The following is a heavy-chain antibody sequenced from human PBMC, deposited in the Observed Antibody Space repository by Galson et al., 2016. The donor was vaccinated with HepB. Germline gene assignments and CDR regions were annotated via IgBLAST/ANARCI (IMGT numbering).Heavy chain of an antibody. Sequence: QSGAEVKKPGESLKISCEGSGYSFATSYIAWVRQMPGKGLEWMGIIYPRDSETTYSPSFEGQVTISVDTSISTVFLQWGSLKASDTALYYCTKTSQGATFFGGETAFDLWGQGTMVTVSS. CDR2: IYPRDSET. V-gene: IGHV5-51*01. CDR1: GYSFATSY. J-gene: IGHJ3*01. CDR3: TKTSQGATFFGGETAFDL. D-gene: IGHD2/OR15-2a*01.